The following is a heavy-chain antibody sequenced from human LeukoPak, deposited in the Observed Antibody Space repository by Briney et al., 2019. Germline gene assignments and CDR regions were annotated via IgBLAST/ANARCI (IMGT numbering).Heavy chain of an antibody. CDR1: GASISSGGYY. Sequence: PSETLSLTCTVSGASISSGGYYWRWLRQHPGKGVEWVGYIYYSGSTYYNPSLKSRVTISVDTSKNQFSLKLSSVTAADTAVYYCANLWRVIIEGGATPPANWGPGILVNVYS. J-gene: IGHJ4*02. V-gene: IGHV4-31*03. D-gene: IGHD3-3*01. CDR2: IYYSGST. CDR3: ANLWRVIIEGGATPPAN.